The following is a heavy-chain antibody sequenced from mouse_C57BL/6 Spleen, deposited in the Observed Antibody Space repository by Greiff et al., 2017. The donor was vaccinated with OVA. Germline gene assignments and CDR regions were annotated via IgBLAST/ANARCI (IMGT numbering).Heavy chain of an antibody. CDR3: ARDEHAMDY. CDR2: ISDGGSYT. Sequence: EVKLMESGGGLVKPGGSLKLSCAASGFTFSSYAMSWVRQTPEKRLEWVATISDGGSYTYYPDNVKGRFTISRDNAKNNLYLQMSHLKSEDTAMYYCARDEHAMDYWGQGTSVTVSS. V-gene: IGHV5-4*01. CDR1: GFTFSSYA. J-gene: IGHJ4*01.